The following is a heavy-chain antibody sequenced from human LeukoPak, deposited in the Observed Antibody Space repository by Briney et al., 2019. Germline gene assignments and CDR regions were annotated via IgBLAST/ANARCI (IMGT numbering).Heavy chain of an antibody. Sequence: SETLSLTCTVSGGSISSYYWSWIRQPAGKGLEWIGRIYTSGSTNYNPSLKSRVTMSVDTSKTQFSLKLSSVTAADTAVYYCASLINYYGSGSPPLYYYYMDVWGKGTTVTVSS. CDR2: IYTSGST. CDR1: GGSISSYY. V-gene: IGHV4-4*07. CDR3: ASLINYYGSGSPPLYYYYMDV. J-gene: IGHJ6*03. D-gene: IGHD3-10*01.